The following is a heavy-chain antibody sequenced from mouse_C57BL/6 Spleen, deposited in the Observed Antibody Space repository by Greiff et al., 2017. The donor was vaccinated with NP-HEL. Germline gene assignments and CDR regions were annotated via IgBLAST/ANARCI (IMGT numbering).Heavy chain of an antibody. CDR2: INPSNGGT. D-gene: IGHD1-1*02. V-gene: IGHV1-53*01. Sequence: VQLQQSGTELVKPGASVKLSCKASGYTFTSYWMHWVKQRPGQGLEWIGNINPSNGGTNYNEKFKSKATLTVDKSSSTAYIQLSSLTSEDSAVYYCARSGYGVPSYYFDYWGQGTTLTVSS. CDR1: GYTFTSYW. J-gene: IGHJ2*01. CDR3: ARSGYGVPSYYFDY.